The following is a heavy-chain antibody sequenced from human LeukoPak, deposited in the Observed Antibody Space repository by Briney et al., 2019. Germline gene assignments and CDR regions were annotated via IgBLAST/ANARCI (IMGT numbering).Heavy chain of an antibody. D-gene: IGHD2/OR15-2a*01. CDR1: GYTFTSYG. CDR2: ISAYNGNT. Sequence: ASVKVSCKASGYTFTSYGISWVRQAPGQGLEWMGWISAYNGNTNYAQKLQGRVTMTTDTSTSTAYMELRSLRSDDTAVYYCARDNKGPPPYYYGMDVWGQGTTVTVSS. CDR3: ARDNKGPPPYYYGMDV. V-gene: IGHV1-18*01. J-gene: IGHJ6*02.